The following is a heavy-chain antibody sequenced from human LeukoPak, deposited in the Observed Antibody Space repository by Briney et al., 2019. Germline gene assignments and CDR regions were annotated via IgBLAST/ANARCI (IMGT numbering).Heavy chain of an antibody. CDR2: MSYDGSNK. CDR1: AFTVTSYP. CDR3: ARVYSYYYYYMDV. Sequence: GRSLRLSCAASAFTVTSYPMHWVRQAPGKGLEWVAVMSYDGSNKLYPDSVKGRFTISRDNSKNTLYLQMDSLRAEDTAVYYCARVYSYYYYYMDVWGKGTTVTVSS. J-gene: IGHJ6*03. D-gene: IGHD4-11*01. V-gene: IGHV3-30-3*01.